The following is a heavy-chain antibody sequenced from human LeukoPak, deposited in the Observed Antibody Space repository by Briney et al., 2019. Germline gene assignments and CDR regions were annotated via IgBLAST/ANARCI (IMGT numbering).Heavy chain of an antibody. CDR2: IYSGGST. D-gene: IGHD5-24*01. CDR3: ARKMATNWFDP. CDR1: GFTVSSNY. J-gene: IGHJ5*02. V-gene: IGHV3-53*01. Sequence: GGSLSLSCAAPGFTVSSNYMSWVRQAPGKGLEWVSVIYSGGSTYYADSVKGRFTISRDNSKNTLYLQMNSLRAEDTAVYYCARKMATNWFDPWGQGTLVTVSS.